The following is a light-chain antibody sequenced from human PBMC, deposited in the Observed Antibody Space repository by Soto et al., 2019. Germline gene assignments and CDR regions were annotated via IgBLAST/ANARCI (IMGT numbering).Light chain of an antibody. V-gene: IGKV4-1*01. CDR2: WAS. CDR1: QSVLYSANNKNY. J-gene: IGKJ2*01. CDR3: QQYYSKYT. Sequence: DIVMTQSPDSLAVSPGERATINCKSSQSVLYSANNKNYLAWYQQKPGQSPKLLIYWASTRESGVPDRFSGSGSGTDFTLTISSLQAEDVAVYYCQQYYSKYTFGQGTKLEIK.